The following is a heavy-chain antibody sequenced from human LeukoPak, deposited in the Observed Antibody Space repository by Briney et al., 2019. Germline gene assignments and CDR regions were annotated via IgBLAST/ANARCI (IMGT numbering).Heavy chain of an antibody. V-gene: IGHV3-11*04. D-gene: IGHD4-11*01. CDR1: GFTFSDYY. J-gene: IGHJ6*03. Sequence: GGSLRLSCAASGFTFSDYYMSWIRQAPGKGLEWVSYISSGGSTIYYADSVKGRFTISRDNAKNSMYLQVNSLRVDDTAVYYCARVRMTTDYYYYYMDVWGKGTTVTVSS. CDR3: ARVRMTTDYYYYYMDV. CDR2: ISSGGSTI.